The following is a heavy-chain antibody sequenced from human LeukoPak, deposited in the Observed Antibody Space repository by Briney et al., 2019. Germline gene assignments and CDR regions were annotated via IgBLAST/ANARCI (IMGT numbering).Heavy chain of an antibody. V-gene: IGHV4-39*01. J-gene: IGHJ4*02. D-gene: IGHD2-2*01. Sequence: SETLSLTCTVSGGSISSSSYYWGWIRQPPGKGPEWIGSIYYSGSTYYNPSLKSRVTISVDTSKNQFSLKLSSVTAADTAVYYCARLPISTPYQLLTASYYFDYWGQGTLVTVSS. CDR3: ARLPISTPYQLLTASYYFDY. CDR1: GGSISSSSYY. CDR2: IYYSGST.